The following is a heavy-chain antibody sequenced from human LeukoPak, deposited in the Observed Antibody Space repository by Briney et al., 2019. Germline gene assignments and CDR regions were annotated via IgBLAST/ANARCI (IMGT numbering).Heavy chain of an antibody. CDR1: GYTFTSYY. CDR3: ARESGIAVALKDY. J-gene: IGHJ4*02. V-gene: IGHV1-46*01. CDR2: INPSGGST. D-gene: IGHD6-19*01. Sequence: ASVKVSCKASGYTFTSYYMHCVPQAPGQGLEWMGIINPSGGSTSYAQKFQGRVTMTRDTSTSTVYMELSSLRSEDTAVYYCARESGIAVALKDYWGQGTLVTVSS.